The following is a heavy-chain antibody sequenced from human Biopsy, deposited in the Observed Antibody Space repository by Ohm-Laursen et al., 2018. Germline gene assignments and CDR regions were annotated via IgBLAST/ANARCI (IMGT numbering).Heavy chain of an antibody. CDR2: INPSGSTT. J-gene: IGHJ4*02. Sequence: ASVKVSCKASGYSFTNYYMHWVRQAPGQGLEWMGMINPSGSTTSYPQIFQGGVTMTRDTSKSTVYMELSSLRSADTAVYFCARNTGWYGDLYYFDYWGQGTLVTVSS. V-gene: IGHV1-46*01. D-gene: IGHD6-19*01. CDR3: ARNTGWYGDLYYFDY. CDR1: GYSFTNYY.